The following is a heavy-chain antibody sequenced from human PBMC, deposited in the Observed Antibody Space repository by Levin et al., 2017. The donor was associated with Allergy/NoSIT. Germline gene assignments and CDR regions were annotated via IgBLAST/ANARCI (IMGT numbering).Heavy chain of an antibody. CDR3: ARDSPGIAVAGSHYYYGMDG. V-gene: IGHV1-69*06. CDR1: GGTFSSYA. J-gene: IGHJ6*02. D-gene: IGHD6-19*01. CDR2: IIPIFGTA. Sequence: PVASVKVSCKASGGTFSSYAISWVRQAPGQGLEWMGGIIPIFGTANYAQKFQGRVTITADKSTSTAYMELSSLRSEDTAVYYCARDSPGIAVAGSHYYYGMDGWGQGTTVTVSS.